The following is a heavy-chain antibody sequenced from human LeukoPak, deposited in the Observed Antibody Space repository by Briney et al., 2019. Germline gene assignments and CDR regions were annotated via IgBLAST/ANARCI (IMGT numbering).Heavy chain of an antibody. J-gene: IGHJ4*02. CDR3: ARGRYYYEGPFDY. CDR2: INHSGST. CDR1: GGSFSGYY. Sequence: KPSETLSLTCAVYGGSFSGYYWSWIRQPPGKGLEWIGEINHSGSTDYNASLKSRITISVDTSKNQFSLKLNSVTAADTAVYYCARGRYYYEGPFDYWGQGTLVTVSS. V-gene: IGHV4-34*01. D-gene: IGHD3-22*01.